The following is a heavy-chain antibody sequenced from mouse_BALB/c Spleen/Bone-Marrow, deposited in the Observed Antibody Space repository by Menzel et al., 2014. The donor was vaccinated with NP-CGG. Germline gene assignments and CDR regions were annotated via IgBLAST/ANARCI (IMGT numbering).Heavy chain of an antibody. CDR3: TRARPGGFAY. CDR2: INPSNGGP. Sequence: QVQLQQSGAELVKPGASVKLSCKASGYTFTNYYMYWGKQRPGQGLEWIGEINPSNGGPNFNEKFKSKATLTVDKSSSTAYMQLSSLTSEDSAVYYCTRARPGGFAYWGQGTLVTVSA. CDR1: GYTFTNYY. V-gene: IGHV1S81*02. D-gene: IGHD4-1*01. J-gene: IGHJ3*01.